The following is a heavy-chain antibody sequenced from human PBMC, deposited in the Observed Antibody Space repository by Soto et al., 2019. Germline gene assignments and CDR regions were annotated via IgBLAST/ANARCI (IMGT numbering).Heavy chain of an antibody. Sequence: QVQLQESGPGLVKPSQTLSLTCIVSGDSISRGGYFWTWIRQHPGKGLEWIWYIYDSGRAFYNPSFKSRVTMSVDTSKNQFSLNLRSVTAADTAVFYCARGILRPNHYMDVWGKGTAVAVSS. CDR3: ARGILRPNHYMDV. D-gene: IGHD1-26*01. CDR2: IYDSGRA. V-gene: IGHV4-31*03. J-gene: IGHJ6*03. CDR1: GDSISRGGYF.